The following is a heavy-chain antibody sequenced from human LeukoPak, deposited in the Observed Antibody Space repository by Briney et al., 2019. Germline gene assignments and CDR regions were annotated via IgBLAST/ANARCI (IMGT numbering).Heavy chain of an antibody. V-gene: IGHV5-51*01. CDR3: ASGFNYGSGSYQIDY. Sequence: GESLKISCKGSGYSFTSYWIGWVRQMPGKGLEGMGIIYPGDSDTRYSPSFQGQVTISADKSISTAYLQWSSLKASDTAMYYCASGFNYGSGSYQIDYWGQGTLVTVSS. D-gene: IGHD3-10*01. CDR1: GYSFTSYW. CDR2: IYPGDSDT. J-gene: IGHJ4*02.